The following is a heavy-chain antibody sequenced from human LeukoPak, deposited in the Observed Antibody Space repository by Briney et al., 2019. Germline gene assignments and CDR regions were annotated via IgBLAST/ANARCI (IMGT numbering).Heavy chain of an antibody. CDR1: EFSFSSHV. D-gene: IGHD3-10*01. CDR2: ISDDGSRK. V-gene: IGHV3-30-3*01. J-gene: IGHJ6*02. Sequence: GGSLRLSCVASEFSFSSHVIHWVRQAPGQGLEWVAMISDDGSRKYHADSVKGRFSISRDNSKNTLFLQMNSLRVDDTAVYYCARDYYGSGSHATGMDVWAKGPRSPSP. CDR3: ARDYYGSGSHATGMDV.